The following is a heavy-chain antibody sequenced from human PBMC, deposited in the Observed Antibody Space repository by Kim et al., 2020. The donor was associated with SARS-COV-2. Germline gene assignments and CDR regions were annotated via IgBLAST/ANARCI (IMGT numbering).Heavy chain of an antibody. Sequence: GGSLRLSCAASGFTFSSYSMNWVRQAPGKGLEWVSYISSNSSTIYYADSVKGRFTISRDNSKNTLYLQMNSLRDEDTAVYYCAREAGYCNSFDYWGRGTLVTVSS. D-gene: IGHD3-9*01. V-gene: IGHV3-48*02. J-gene: IGHJ4*02. CDR3: AREAGYCNSFDY. CDR2: ISSNSSTI. CDR1: GFTFSSYS.